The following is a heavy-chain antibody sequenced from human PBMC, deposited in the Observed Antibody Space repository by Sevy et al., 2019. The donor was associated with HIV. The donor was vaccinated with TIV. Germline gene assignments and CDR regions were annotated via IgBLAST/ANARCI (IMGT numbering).Heavy chain of an antibody. J-gene: IGHJ6*02. Sequence: ASVKVSCKASGGTFSSYAISWVRQAPGQGLEWMGGIIPIFGTANYAQKFQGRVTITADESTSTAYMELSSLRSEDTAVYYCARDQPTTVTRAYYYYGMYVWGQGTTVTVSS. D-gene: IGHD4-4*01. V-gene: IGHV1-69*13. CDR2: IIPIFGTA. CDR3: ARDQPTTVTRAYYYYGMYV. CDR1: GGTFSSYA.